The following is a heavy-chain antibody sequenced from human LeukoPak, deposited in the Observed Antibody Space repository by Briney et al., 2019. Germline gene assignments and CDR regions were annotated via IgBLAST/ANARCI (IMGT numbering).Heavy chain of an antibody. J-gene: IGHJ4*02. D-gene: IGHD3-22*01. Sequence: GGSLRLSCAASGFTFDDYAMHWVRQAPGKGLEWVSSISSSSSYIYYADSVKGRFTISRDNAKNSLYLQMNSLRAEDTAVYYCARDSGSSAYFHWGQGTLVTVSS. CDR3: ARDSGSSAYFH. CDR2: ISSSSSYI. V-gene: IGHV3-21*01. CDR1: GFTFDDYA.